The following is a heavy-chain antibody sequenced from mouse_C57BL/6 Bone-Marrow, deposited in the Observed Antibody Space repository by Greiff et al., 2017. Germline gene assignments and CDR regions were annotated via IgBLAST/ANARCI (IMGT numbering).Heavy chain of an antibody. V-gene: IGHV1-9*01. CDR3: ASEGGYYGSSWPY. CDR1: GYTFTGYW. Sequence: QVQLQQSGAELMKPGASVKLSCKATGYTFTGYWIEWVKQRPGHGLEWIGGILPGSGSTNYNEKFTGKATFTADTSSNTAYMQLSSLTTEDSAIYYGASEGGYYGSSWPYWGQGTLVTVSA. D-gene: IGHD1-1*01. J-gene: IGHJ3*01. CDR2: ILPGSGST.